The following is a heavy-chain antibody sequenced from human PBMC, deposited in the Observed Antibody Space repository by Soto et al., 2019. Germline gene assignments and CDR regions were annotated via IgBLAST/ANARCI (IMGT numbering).Heavy chain of an antibody. CDR3: ARARGGYYFDY. Sequence: EVQLVESGGGLVQPGGSLRLSCAASGFTFSDHYMDWVRQAPGKGVEWVGRTRNKANSYTTEYAASVKGRFTISRDDSKNSLYRQMNSLKTEDTAVYYCARARGGYYFDYWGQGTLVTVSS. V-gene: IGHV3-72*01. CDR1: GFTFSDHY. J-gene: IGHJ4*02. CDR2: TRNKANSYTT.